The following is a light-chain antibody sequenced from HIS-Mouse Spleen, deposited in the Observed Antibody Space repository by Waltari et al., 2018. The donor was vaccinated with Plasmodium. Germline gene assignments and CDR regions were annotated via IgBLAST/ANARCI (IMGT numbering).Light chain of an antibody. CDR3: QQYNNWSFT. J-gene: IGKJ3*01. Sequence: EIVMPQSPAPLSVSPGERAPLSCRASQSVSSNLAWYQQKPGQAPRPLIYGASTRASGSPARFSGSGSGTEFTLTISSLQSEDFAVYYCQQYNNWSFTFGPGTKVDIK. CDR1: QSVSSN. CDR2: GAS. V-gene: IGKV3-15*01.